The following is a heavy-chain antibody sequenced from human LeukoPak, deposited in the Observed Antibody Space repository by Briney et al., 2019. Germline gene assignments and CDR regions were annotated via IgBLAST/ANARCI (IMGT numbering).Heavy chain of an antibody. D-gene: IGHD1-26*01. V-gene: IGHV1-69*04. Sequence: GSSVKVSCKASGGTFSRYAISWVRQAPRQGLEWMGRIIPILGLTNYAQKFQGRVTITADKSTSTAYMELSSLRSEDTAVYYCARDREEGATYYYYYDMDVWGQGTTVTVSS. J-gene: IGHJ6*02. CDR1: GGTFSRYA. CDR2: IIPILGLT. CDR3: ARDREEGATYYYYYDMDV.